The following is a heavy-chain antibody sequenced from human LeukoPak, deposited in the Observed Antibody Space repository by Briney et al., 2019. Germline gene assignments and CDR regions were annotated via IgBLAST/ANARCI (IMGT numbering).Heavy chain of an antibody. D-gene: IGHD5-24*01. CDR1: GDSLSGFY. V-gene: IGHV4-59*01. Sequence: SETLSLTCTVSGDSLSGFYWSWIRQPPGKGLECIGSIYFSGSTNYNPSLKSRVTMSVDTSENQFSLWLSSVTAADTAVYYCARPGRDGYTHWYFDLWGRGALVAVSS. J-gene: IGHJ2*01. CDR2: IYFSGST. CDR3: ARPGRDGYTHWYFDL.